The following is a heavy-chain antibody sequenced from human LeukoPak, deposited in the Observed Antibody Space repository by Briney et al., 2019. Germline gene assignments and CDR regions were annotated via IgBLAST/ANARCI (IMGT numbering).Heavy chain of an antibody. CDR2: IYPGDSDT. J-gene: IGHJ5*02. CDR1: GYSFKSYW. CDR3: ARQGYCTNTSCFSAARVLDP. V-gene: IGHV5-51*01. D-gene: IGHD2-2*01. Sequence: AGESLKISCKGSGYSFKSYWIAWVRQMPGKGLEWMGIIYPGDSDTRYSPSFQGQVTISADKSINTAYLQWSGLKASDSAMYYCARQGYCTNTSCFSAARVLDPWGQGTLVTVSS.